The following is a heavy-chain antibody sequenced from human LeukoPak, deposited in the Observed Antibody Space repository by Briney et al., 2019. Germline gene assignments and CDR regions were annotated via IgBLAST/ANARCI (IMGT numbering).Heavy chain of an antibody. D-gene: IGHD6-19*01. J-gene: IGHJ4*02. V-gene: IGHV3-7*01. CDR2: IKQDGSEK. CDR1: GFTFSSYS. Sequence: GGSLRLSCAASGFTFSSYSMNWVRQAPGKGLEWVANIKQDGSEKYYVDSVKGRFTISRDNSKNTLYLQMNSLRAEDTAVYYCAKDTRRIAVAGLFDYWGQGTLVTVSS. CDR3: AKDTRRIAVAGLFDY.